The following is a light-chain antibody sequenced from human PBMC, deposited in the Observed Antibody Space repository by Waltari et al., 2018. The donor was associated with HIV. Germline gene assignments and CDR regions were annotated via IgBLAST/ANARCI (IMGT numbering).Light chain of an antibody. CDR2: EDN. Sequence: NFMLTQSHSVSESPGKTVTISYTGNSGSIASNFVQWYQQRPGSAPRNVIYEDNRRPSGVPDRFSGSIDTSSNSASLTISGLKTEDEADYYCQSLYGSNPVFGGGTKLTVL. J-gene: IGLJ3*02. CDR1: SGSIASNF. CDR3: QSLYGSNPV. V-gene: IGLV6-57*02.